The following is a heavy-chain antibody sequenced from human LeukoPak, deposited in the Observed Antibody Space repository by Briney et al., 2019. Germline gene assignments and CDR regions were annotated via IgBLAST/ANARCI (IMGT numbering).Heavy chain of an antibody. V-gene: IGHV4-34*01. D-gene: IGHD4-11*01. CDR3: ASHTPTYSNYTRNCWFDP. Sequence: SETLSLACAVYGGSFSGYYWSWIRQPPGKGLEWIGEINHSGSTNHNPSLKSRVTISVDTSKNQFSLKLSSVTAADTAVYYCASHTPTYSNYTRNCWFDPWGQGTLVTVSS. CDR2: INHSGST. CDR1: GGSFSGYY. J-gene: IGHJ5*02.